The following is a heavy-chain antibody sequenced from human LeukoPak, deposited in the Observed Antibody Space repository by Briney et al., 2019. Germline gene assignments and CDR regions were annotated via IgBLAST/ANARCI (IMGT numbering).Heavy chain of an antibody. Sequence: GGSLRLSCAASGFTFNNYAMNWARQAPGKGLEWVSVISGSGGTTYYADSVKGRFTISRDSSKNTLYLQMNSLRAEDTAVYYCARAARLGYCSSTSCLWPYYFDYWGQGTLVTVSS. CDR3: ARAARLGYCSSTSCLWPYYFDY. D-gene: IGHD2-2*01. J-gene: IGHJ4*02. CDR1: GFTFNNYA. CDR2: ISGSGGTT. V-gene: IGHV3-23*01.